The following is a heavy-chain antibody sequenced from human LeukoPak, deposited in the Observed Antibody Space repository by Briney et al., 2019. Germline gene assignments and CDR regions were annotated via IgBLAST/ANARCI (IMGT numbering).Heavy chain of an antibody. CDR2: IKPNNGGT. CDR1: GYTFISYY. D-gene: IGHD2-2*01. J-gene: IGHJ5*02. Sequence: ASVKVSCKASGYTFISYYMHWVRQAPGQGLEWMGWIKPNNGGTNYAQKFQGRVTMTRDTSISTAYMELSRLRSDDTAVYYCARARGDIVVVPAAIWFDPWGQGTLVTVSS. V-gene: IGHV1-2*02. CDR3: ARARGDIVVVPAAIWFDP.